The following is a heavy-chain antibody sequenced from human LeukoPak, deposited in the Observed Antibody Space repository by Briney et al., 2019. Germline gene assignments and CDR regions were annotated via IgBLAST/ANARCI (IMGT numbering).Heavy chain of an antibody. CDR2: IHNDGTTE. V-gene: IGHV3-23*03. CDR1: GFTFSSYA. D-gene: IGHD3-10*01. CDR3: AKVYYGSGSYPTPFDY. Sequence: GGSLRLSCAASGFTFSSYAMSWVRQAPGKGLEWLTFIHNDGTTEYYADSVKGRFTISRDNSKNTLYLQMNSLRAEDTAVYYCAKVYYGSGSYPTPFDYWGQGTLVTVSP. J-gene: IGHJ4*02.